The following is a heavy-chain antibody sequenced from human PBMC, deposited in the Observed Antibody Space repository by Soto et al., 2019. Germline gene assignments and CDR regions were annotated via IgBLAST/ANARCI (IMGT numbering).Heavy chain of an antibody. CDR3: ARDRLVATTPYFDY. CDR1: GFTFSSYG. J-gene: IGHJ4*02. CDR2: IWYDGSNK. D-gene: IGHD5-12*01. V-gene: IGHV3-33*01. Sequence: QVQLVESGGGVVQPGRSLRLSCAASGFTFSSYGMHWVRQAPGKGLEWVAVIWYDGSNKYYADSVKGRFTISRDNSKNTLYLQMNSLRPEDTAVYYCARDRLVATTPYFDYWGQGTLVTVSS.